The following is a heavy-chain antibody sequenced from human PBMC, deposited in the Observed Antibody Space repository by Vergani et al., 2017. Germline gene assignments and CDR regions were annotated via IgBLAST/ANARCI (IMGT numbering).Heavy chain of an antibody. Sequence: QVQLQESGPGLVKPSQTLSLTCTVSDGSISSGGGYYWTWIRQRPGKGLEWIGYIFYSGTTYDNPSLRSRLTISVDTSQNQFSLKLRSVTAADTAVYYCARVDTXVPATSHFYYMDVWGKGTTVVVSS. J-gene: IGHJ6*03. CDR2: IFYSGTT. CDR3: ARVDTXVPATSHFYYMDV. V-gene: IGHV4-31*03. D-gene: IGHD6-25*01. CDR1: DGSISSGGGYY.